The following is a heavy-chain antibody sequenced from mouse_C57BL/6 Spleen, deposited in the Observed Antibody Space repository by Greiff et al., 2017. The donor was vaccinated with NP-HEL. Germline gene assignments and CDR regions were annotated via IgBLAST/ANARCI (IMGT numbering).Heavy chain of an antibody. CDR3: ARDSHKAPGY. CDR2: ISYDGSN. V-gene: IGHV3-6*01. Sequence: EVQLQESGPGLVKPSQSLSLTCSVTGYSITSGYYWNWIRQFPGNKLEWMGYISYDGSNNYNPSLKNRISITRDTSKNQFFLKLNSVTTEDTATYYCARDSHKAPGYWGQGTTLTVSS. J-gene: IGHJ2*01. D-gene: IGHD1-3*01. CDR1: GYSITSGYY.